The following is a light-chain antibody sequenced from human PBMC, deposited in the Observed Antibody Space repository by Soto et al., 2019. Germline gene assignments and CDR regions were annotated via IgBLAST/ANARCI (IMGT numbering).Light chain of an antibody. Sequence: DLVMTQSPDSLAVSLGERATINCKSSQRVLYSSNNKNYLAWYQQKPGQPPKLLIYWASTRESGVPARFSGSGSGTDFTLTISSLLAEDVAVYYCQQYYSTPGTFGQGTKVEIK. V-gene: IGKV4-1*01. J-gene: IGKJ1*01. CDR2: WAS. CDR3: QQYYSTPGT. CDR1: QRVLYSSNNKNY.